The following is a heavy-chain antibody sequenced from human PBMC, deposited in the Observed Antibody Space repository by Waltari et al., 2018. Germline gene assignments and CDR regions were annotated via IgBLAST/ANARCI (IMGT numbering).Heavy chain of an antibody. Sequence: EVQLVESGGGLVQPGGSLRLSCAASGFTVSSNYMSWVRQAPGKGLEWVSVTYSGGSTYYADSVKGRFTISRDNSKNTLYLQMNSLRAEDTAVYYCFGDPSDYYGMDVWGQGTTVTVSS. D-gene: IGHD4-17*01. CDR3: FGDPSDYYGMDV. J-gene: IGHJ6*02. CDR1: GFTVSSNY. V-gene: IGHV3-66*01. CDR2: TYSGGST.